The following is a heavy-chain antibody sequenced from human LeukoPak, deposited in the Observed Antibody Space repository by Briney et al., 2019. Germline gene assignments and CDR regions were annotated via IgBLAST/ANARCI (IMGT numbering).Heavy chain of an antibody. D-gene: IGHD6-6*01. Sequence: SQTLSLTCTVSGGSISSGSHYWSWIRQPAGKGLEWIGRIYTSGSTDYNPSLKSRVTISVDTSKNQFSLKLSSVTAADTAVYYCASGSIAARPRDAFDIWGQGTMVTVSS. CDR2: IYTSGST. CDR1: GGSISSGSHY. J-gene: IGHJ3*02. V-gene: IGHV4-61*02. CDR3: ASGSIAARPRDAFDI.